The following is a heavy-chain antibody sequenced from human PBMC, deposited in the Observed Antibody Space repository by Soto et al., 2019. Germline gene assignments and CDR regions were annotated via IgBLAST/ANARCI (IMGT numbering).Heavy chain of an antibody. CDR3: ARQYSSSRSRADWFDP. CDR2: IYYSGST. J-gene: IGHJ5*02. CDR1: VGSISSSSYY. Sequence: SETLSLTCTVSVGSISSSSYYWGWIRQPPGKGLGWIGSIYYSGSTYYNPSLKSRVTISVDTSKNQFSLKLSSVTAADTAVYYCARQYSSSRSRADWFDPWGQGTLVTVSS. D-gene: IGHD6-6*01. V-gene: IGHV4-39*01.